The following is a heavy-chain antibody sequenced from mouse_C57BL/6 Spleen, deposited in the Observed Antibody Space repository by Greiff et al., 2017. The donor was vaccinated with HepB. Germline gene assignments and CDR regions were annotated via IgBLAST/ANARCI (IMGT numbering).Heavy chain of an antibody. V-gene: IGHV8-8*01. CDR3: ARIRTVVATDY. CDR1: GFSLSTFGMG. CDR2: IWWDDDK. D-gene: IGHD1-1*01. J-gene: IGHJ2*01. Sequence: QVTLKESGPGILQPSQTLSLTCSFSGFSLSTFGMGLGWVRQPSGKGLEWLAHIWWDDDKYYNPALKSRLTISKDTSKNQVFLKIANVDTADNATDCCARIRTVVATDYWGQGTTLTVSS.